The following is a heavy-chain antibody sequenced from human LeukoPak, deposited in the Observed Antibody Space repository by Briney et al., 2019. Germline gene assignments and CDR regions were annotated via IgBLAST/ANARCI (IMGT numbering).Heavy chain of an antibody. Sequence: GESLKISCKGSGYSFTNYWIGWVRQMPGKGLEWMGIIYPGDSDTRYSPSFQGQVTISADKSISTAYLQWSSLKASDTAMYYCARQAYYYDSSKRVFDYWGQGTLVTVSS. J-gene: IGHJ4*02. D-gene: IGHD3-22*01. CDR2: IYPGDSDT. V-gene: IGHV5-51*01. CDR3: ARQAYYYDSSKRVFDY. CDR1: GYSFTNYW.